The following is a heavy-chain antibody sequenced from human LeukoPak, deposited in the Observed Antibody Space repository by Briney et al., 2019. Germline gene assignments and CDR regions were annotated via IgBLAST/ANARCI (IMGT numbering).Heavy chain of an antibody. V-gene: IGHV3-13*01. CDR1: GFTFSTYD. J-gene: IGHJ2*01. CDR2: VGTAGDT. D-gene: IGHD4-23*01. Sequence: GGSPRLSCAASGFTFSTYDMHWVRQAAGKGLEWVSRVGTAGDTSYQDSVKGRFTVSREDARNSLYLQMNSLTDGDAAVYYCARGIYGGNVRGWYFDLWGRGTLVTVSS. CDR3: ARGIYGGNVRGWYFDL.